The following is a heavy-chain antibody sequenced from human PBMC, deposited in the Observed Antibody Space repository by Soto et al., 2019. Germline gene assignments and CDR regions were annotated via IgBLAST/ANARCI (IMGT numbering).Heavy chain of an antibody. CDR3: ARVYGESYYYYYYMDV. V-gene: IGHV1-3*01. Sequence: GASVKVSCKASGYTFTSYAMHWVRQAHGQRLEWMGWINAGNGNTKYSQKFQGRVTITRDTSASTAYMELSSLRSEDTAVYYCARVYGESYYYYYYMDVWGKGTTVTVSS. CDR1: GYTFTSYA. D-gene: IGHD4-17*01. J-gene: IGHJ6*03. CDR2: INAGNGNT.